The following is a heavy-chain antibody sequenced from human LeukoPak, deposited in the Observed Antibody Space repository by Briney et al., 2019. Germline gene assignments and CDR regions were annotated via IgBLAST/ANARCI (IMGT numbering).Heavy chain of an antibody. CDR3: ARAPYISGYDLYYYYYMDV. CDR1: GFTFSSYS. Sequence: GGSLRLSCAASGFTFSSYSMNWVRQAPGKGLEWVSYISSSSSTIYYADSVKGRFTISRDNAKNSLYLQMNSLRAEDTAVYYCARAPYISGYDLYYYYYMDVWGKGTTVTVSS. V-gene: IGHV3-48*01. D-gene: IGHD5-12*01. J-gene: IGHJ6*03. CDR2: ISSSSSTI.